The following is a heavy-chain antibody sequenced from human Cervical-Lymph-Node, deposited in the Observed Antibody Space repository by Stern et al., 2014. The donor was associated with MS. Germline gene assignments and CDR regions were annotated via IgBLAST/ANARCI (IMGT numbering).Heavy chain of an antibody. Sequence: EVHLVESGAEVKKPGESLKISCKGSGYSFTSNWIGWVRQMPGKGLEWMGIIFPSDSETRYNPSFQGQVTISVDKSINTAYLQWSSLKASDTAMYYCARHPPFASSSSWFDPWGQGTLVTVSS. J-gene: IGHJ5*02. D-gene: IGHD6-6*01. CDR1: GYSFTSNW. CDR2: IFPSDSET. CDR3: ARHPPFASSSSWFDP. V-gene: IGHV5-51*01.